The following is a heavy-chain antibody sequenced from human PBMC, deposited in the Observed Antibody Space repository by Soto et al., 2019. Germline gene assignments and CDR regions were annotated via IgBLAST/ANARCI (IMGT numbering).Heavy chain of an antibody. CDR2: IYSSGST. Sequence: ASGTLSLTCAVSGGSINSYYWSWIRQPPGKGLEWIGYIYSSGSTNYNPSLKSRVTISVDSSKTQFSLKLDSVTAADTAVYYCARLGGYYQAFDNWGQGTLVTVSS. CDR1: GGSINSYY. CDR3: ARLGGYYQAFDN. J-gene: IGHJ4*02. V-gene: IGHV4-59*08. D-gene: IGHD3-3*01.